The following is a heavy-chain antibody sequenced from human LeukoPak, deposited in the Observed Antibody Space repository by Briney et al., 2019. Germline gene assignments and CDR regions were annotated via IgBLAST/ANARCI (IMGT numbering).Heavy chain of an antibody. Sequence: SVKVSCKASGGTFSSYAISWVRQAPGQGLEWMGRIIPIFGTANYAQKFQGRVTITTDESTSTAYMELSSLRSEDTAVYYCARDQGSGWYQNERPLHRGSFDYWGQGILVTVSS. D-gene: IGHD6-19*01. J-gene: IGHJ4*02. CDR3: ARDQGSGWYQNERPLHRGSFDY. CDR2: IIPIFGTA. V-gene: IGHV1-69*05. CDR1: GGTFSSYA.